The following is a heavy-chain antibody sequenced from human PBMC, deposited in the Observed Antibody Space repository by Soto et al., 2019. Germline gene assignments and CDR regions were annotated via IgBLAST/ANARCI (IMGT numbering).Heavy chain of an antibody. D-gene: IGHD6-13*01. CDR3: ARYRREAVAGYTLDN. V-gene: IGHV4-59*01. J-gene: IGHJ4*02. CDR1: GGSISSYY. Sequence: SEALSRTCTVSGGSISSYYWTWIRQPPGKGLEWIGYVYNSGSTNYNPSLKSRVTISEDTSKSQFSLKVNSMTAADTAVYYCARYRREAVAGYTLDNWGQGILVTVSS. CDR2: VYNSGST.